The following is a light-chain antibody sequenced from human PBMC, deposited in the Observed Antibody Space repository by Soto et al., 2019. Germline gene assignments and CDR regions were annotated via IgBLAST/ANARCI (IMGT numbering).Light chain of an antibody. Sequence: SYELTQPPSVSVAPGQTAGITCGGNNIGSKSVHWYQQKPGQAPVLVVYDNKDRPSGTPERFSGSNSGNTATLTISRVEGGDEADYYCQVWDSRSDHVVFGGGTKLTVL. CDR3: QVWDSRSDHVV. CDR2: DNK. V-gene: IGLV3-21*02. CDR1: NIGSKS. J-gene: IGLJ2*01.